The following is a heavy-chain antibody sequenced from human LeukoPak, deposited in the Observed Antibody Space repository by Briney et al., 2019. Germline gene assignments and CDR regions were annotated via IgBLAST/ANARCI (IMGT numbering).Heavy chain of an antibody. CDR3: ARDAQWLVPEGYYYYMDV. D-gene: IGHD6-19*01. CDR2: ISSRSSYI. J-gene: IGHJ6*03. CDR1: GFTFSRYN. Sequence: RGSLRLSCAGSGFTFSRYNMNWFRQAPGKGLERVSSISSRSSYIFYADSVKGRFTISRDNAKNSLYLQMNSLGAEDTAVYYCARDAQWLVPEGYYYYMDVWGKGTTVTVS. V-gene: IGHV3-21*01.